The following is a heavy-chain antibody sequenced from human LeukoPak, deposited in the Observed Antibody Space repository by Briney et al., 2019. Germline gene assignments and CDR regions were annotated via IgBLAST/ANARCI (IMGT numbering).Heavy chain of an antibody. Sequence: SQTLSLTCTVSGGSISSGDYYWSWIRQPPGKGLEWIGYIYYSGSTYYNPSLKSRVTISVDTSKNQFSLKLSSVTAADTAVYYCAREQLVLHKGCFDPWGQGTLVTVSS. CDR1: GGSISSGDYY. CDR3: AREQLVLHKGCFDP. J-gene: IGHJ5*02. V-gene: IGHV4-30-4*08. D-gene: IGHD6-6*01. CDR2: IYYSGST.